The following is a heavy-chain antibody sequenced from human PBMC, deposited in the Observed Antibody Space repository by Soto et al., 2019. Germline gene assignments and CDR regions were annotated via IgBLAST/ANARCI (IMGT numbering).Heavy chain of an antibody. D-gene: IGHD2-15*01. CDR1: GYTFTSYV. V-gene: IGHV1-3*01. J-gene: IGHJ5*02. CDR2: INAGNGYT. CDR3: ARDACSGGDCLNDWFDP. Sequence: GASVKVSCKASGYTFTSYVIHWVRQAPGQRLEWMGWINAGNGYTKYSQKFQGRVTITRDTSASTAHMELSSLRSEDTAVYYCARDACSGGDCLNDWFDPWGQGTLVTSPQ.